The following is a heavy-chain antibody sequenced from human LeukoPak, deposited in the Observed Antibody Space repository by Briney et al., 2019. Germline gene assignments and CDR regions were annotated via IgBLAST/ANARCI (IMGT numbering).Heavy chain of an antibody. CDR1: GITFNSYT. J-gene: IGHJ3*02. Sequence: GGSLRLSCAASGITFNSYTMNWVRQAPGKGLEWVSSISSSSSYIYYAASVKGRFTISRDNAKNSLYLQMNRLRAEDTAVYYCARGSVTKSAFDIWGQGTMVTVSS. CDR2: ISSSSSYI. V-gene: IGHV3-21*01. D-gene: IGHD4-17*01. CDR3: ARGSVTKSAFDI.